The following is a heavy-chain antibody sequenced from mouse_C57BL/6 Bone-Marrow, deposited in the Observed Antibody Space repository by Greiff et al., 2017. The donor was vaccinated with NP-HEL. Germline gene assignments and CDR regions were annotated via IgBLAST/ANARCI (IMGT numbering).Heavy chain of an antibody. D-gene: IGHD2-12*01. Sequence: EVQLQQSGPELVKPGASVKIPCKASGYTFTDYNMDWVKQSPGKSLAWVGDINPNNGGTIYNQKFKGKATLTVDKSPSTAYMELRSLTSEDTAVYYCARRGDNYDDSYYAIDYWGQGTSVTVSS. CDR1: GYTFTDYN. V-gene: IGHV1-18*01. J-gene: IGHJ4*01. CDR3: ARRGDNYDDSYYAIDY. CDR2: INPNNGGT.